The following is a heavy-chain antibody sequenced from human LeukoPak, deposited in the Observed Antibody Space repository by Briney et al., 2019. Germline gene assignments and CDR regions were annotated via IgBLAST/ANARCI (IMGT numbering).Heavy chain of an antibody. Sequence: GGSLRLTCAASGFTFSEYYMTWIRQAPGKGLEWVSYISGVYDNIFYGNSVKGRFTISRDNAKKSVYLQMNSLRAEDTAVYYCARGGAHGMDVWGQGTTVTVSS. CDR3: ARGGAHGMDV. V-gene: IGHV3-11*01. D-gene: IGHD1-26*01. CDR2: ISGVYDNI. J-gene: IGHJ6*02. CDR1: GFTFSEYY.